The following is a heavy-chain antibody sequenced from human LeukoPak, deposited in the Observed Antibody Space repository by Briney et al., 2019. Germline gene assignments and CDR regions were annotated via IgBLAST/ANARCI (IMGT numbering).Heavy chain of an antibody. CDR3: ARDYKYAFDN. Sequence: GGSLRLSCAASGFTFSDYSMNWVRQAPGKGLEWISYIGIDSGNTNYADSVKGRFTISGDKAKNSLYLQMNSLRVEDTAVYYCARDYKYAFDNWGQGTQVTVSS. J-gene: IGHJ4*02. CDR1: GFTFSDYS. D-gene: IGHD5-24*01. V-gene: IGHV3-48*01. CDR2: IGIDSGNT.